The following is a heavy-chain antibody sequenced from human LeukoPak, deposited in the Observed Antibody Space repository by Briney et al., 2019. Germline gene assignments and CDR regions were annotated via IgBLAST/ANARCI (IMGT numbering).Heavy chain of an antibody. CDR1: GGSFSGYY. D-gene: IGHD4-17*01. V-gene: IGHV4-34*01. CDR3: ARVDYGEGFRIDP. J-gene: IGHJ5*02. CDR2: INHSGST. Sequence: PSETLSLTCAVYGGSFSGYYWSWIRQPPGKGLEWIGEINHSGSTNYNPSLKSRVTISVDTSKNQFSLKLSSVTAADTAVYYCARVDYGEGFRIDPWGQGTLVTVSS.